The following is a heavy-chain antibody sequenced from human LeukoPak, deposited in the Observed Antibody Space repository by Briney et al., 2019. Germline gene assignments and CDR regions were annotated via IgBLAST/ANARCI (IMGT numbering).Heavy chain of an antibody. CDR1: GYTFTAYY. J-gene: IGHJ4*02. CDR3: ARSYYGESESSAGTDY. V-gene: IGHV1-2*02. Sequence: ASVKVSCQASGYTFTAYYIYWVRQAPGQGLESMGWLNPHSGGATYAQKFQGRVTMTRDTSTNTAYMELTRLKVDDTAVYFCARSYYGESESSAGTDYWGQGTLVTVSS. CDR2: LNPHSGGA. D-gene: IGHD3-22*01.